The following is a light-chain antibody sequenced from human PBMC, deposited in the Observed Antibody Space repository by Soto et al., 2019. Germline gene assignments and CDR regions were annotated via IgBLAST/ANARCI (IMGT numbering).Light chain of an antibody. CDR2: QDT. Sequence: SYELTQPPSVSVSPGQTASITCSGDKLGAKYACWYQQKPGQSPVLVMYQDTKRPSGIPERFSGSNSGNTATLTISRTQAMDEADYYCQAWDSSTVVFGGGTKLTVL. CDR1: KLGAKY. V-gene: IGLV3-1*01. CDR3: QAWDSSTVV. J-gene: IGLJ2*01.